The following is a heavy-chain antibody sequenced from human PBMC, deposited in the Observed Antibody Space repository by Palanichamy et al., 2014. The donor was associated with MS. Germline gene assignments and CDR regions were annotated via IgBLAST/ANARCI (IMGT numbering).Heavy chain of an antibody. J-gene: IGHJ5*02. Sequence: EEQVVEFGGGLVKPGGSLRLSCAGSGFTFSNTYFSWVRQAPGKGLEWVGRIIKKNDGGTTDYAAPVNDGFTISRDDSKNTLYLQMNGLKTEDTAVYYCATGGHYFGTWGQGTLVTVSS. CDR3: ATGGHYFGT. CDR1: GFTFSNTY. D-gene: IGHD3-9*01. CDR2: IIKKNDGGTT. V-gene: IGHV3-15*01.